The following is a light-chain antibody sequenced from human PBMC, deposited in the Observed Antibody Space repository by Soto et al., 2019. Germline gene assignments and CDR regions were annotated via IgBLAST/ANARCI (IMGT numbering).Light chain of an antibody. Sequence: EIVMTQSPPTLSASLGERATLSCRASQSVGSKLAWYQQRPGQAPRLLIYDASNRATGIPARFSGSGSGTEFTLTITSLQSEDVAVYSCQQYGDWPGAFGGGTKVEIK. CDR2: DAS. CDR1: QSVGSK. CDR3: QQYGDWPGA. J-gene: IGKJ4*01. V-gene: IGKV3D-15*01.